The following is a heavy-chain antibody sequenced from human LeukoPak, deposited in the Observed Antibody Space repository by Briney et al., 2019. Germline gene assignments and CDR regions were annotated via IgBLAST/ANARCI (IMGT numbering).Heavy chain of an antibody. V-gene: IGHV3-21*04. CDR2: ISSGGAYI. CDR3: AKDDGYNTYNQYDY. Sequence: PGGSLRLSCAASGFTFSSYNMNWVRQAPGKGLEWVSCISSGGAYIYYADSVKGRFTISRDNSKSTLSLQMNSLRAEDTAVYYCAKDDGYNTYNQYDYWGQGTLVTVSS. D-gene: IGHD5-24*01. CDR1: GFTFSSYN. J-gene: IGHJ4*02.